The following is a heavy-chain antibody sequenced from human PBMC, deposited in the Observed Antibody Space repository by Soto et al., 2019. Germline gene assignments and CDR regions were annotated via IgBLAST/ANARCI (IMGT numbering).Heavy chain of an antibody. D-gene: IGHD1-26*01. Sequence: ASVKVSCKASGGTFSSYTISWVRQAPGQGLEWMGRIIPILGIASYAQKFQGRVTMTRDTSTSTVYMELSSLRSEDTAVYYCARDRAPGWAYYYGMDVWGQGTTVTVSS. J-gene: IGHJ6*02. CDR3: ARDRAPGWAYYYGMDV. CDR1: GGTFSSYT. CDR2: IIPILGIA. V-gene: IGHV1-69*04.